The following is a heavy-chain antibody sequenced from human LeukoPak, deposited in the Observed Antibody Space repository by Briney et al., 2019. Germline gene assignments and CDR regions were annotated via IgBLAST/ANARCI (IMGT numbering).Heavy chain of an antibody. CDR2: ISGSGGST. Sequence: GGSLRLSCAASGFTVSNKYMSWVRQAPGKGLEWVSAISGSGGSTYYADSVKGRFTISRDNSKNTLYLQMNSLRAEDTAVYYCAKGDYYDSSGYYRDAFDIWGQGTMVTVSS. CDR3: AKGDYYDSSGYYRDAFDI. V-gene: IGHV3-23*01. J-gene: IGHJ3*02. D-gene: IGHD3-22*01. CDR1: GFTVSNKY.